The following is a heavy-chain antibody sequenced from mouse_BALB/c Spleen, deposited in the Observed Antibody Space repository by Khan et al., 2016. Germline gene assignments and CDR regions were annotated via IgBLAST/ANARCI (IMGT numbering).Heavy chain of an antibody. CDR1: GYTFSNYW. Sequence: QVQLQQSGAELMKPGASVKISCKATGYTFSNYWIEWVKQRPGHGLEWIGDILPGNANSYYNENLKGKATLTADTSSNTAYMQLSSLTSEDSSVYYCARAWYSMDYWGQGTSVTVSS. CDR3: ARAWYSMDY. J-gene: IGHJ4*01. V-gene: IGHV1-9*01. CDR2: ILPGNANS.